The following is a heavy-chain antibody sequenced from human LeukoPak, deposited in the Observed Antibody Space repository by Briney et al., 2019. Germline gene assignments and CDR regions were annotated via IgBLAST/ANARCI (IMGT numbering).Heavy chain of an antibody. CDR2: IYTSGST. CDR1: GGSISSGSYY. CDR3: ARDKFIGFDY. D-gene: IGHD3-16*02. J-gene: IGHJ4*02. Sequence: SQTLSLTCTVSGGSISSGSYYWSWIRQPAGKGLEWIGLIYTSGSTNYNPSLKSRVTRSVDTSKNQFSLKLSSVTAADTAVYYCARDKFIGFDYWGQGTLVTVSS. V-gene: IGHV4-61*02.